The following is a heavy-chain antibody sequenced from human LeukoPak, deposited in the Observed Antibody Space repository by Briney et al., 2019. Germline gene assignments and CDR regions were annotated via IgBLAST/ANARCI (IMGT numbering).Heavy chain of an antibody. Sequence: GGSLRLSCAASGFTFSSYWMHWVRQAPGKGLVWVSRINSDGSSTSYADSVKGRFTISRDNAKNTLYLQMNSLRAEDTAVYYCARAHNWKYGTFDYWGQGTLVTVSS. CDR2: INSDGSST. CDR3: ARAHNWKYGTFDY. CDR1: GFTFSSYW. V-gene: IGHV3-74*01. J-gene: IGHJ4*02. D-gene: IGHD1-7*01.